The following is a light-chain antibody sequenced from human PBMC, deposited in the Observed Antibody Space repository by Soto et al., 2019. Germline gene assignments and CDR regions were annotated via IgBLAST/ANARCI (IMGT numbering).Light chain of an antibody. J-gene: IGKJ1*01. CDR3: QKYGSAPRT. Sequence: DIQMTQSPPSLSASVGDRVTITCRASHDIATFLAWYQQRPGKVPKLLIYTASTLQSGVPSRFSGSGSGTDFTLTISSLQPEDVATYYCQKYGSAPRTFGPGTKV. CDR2: TAS. CDR1: HDIATF. V-gene: IGKV1-27*01.